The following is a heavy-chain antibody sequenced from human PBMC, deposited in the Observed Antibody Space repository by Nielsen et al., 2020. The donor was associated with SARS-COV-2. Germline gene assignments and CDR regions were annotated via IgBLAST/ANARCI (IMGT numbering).Heavy chain of an antibody. V-gene: IGHV2-70*01. CDR2: IDWDDDK. Sequence: SGPTLVQPTQTLTLTCTFSEFSLSTSGMKVSWIRHPPGNALEWLALIDWDDDKYYSISLKTRLTISKDNSKNQVVLTITNMDPVDTATYYCARIPNGPLDAFDIWGQGTMVTVSS. J-gene: IGHJ3*02. D-gene: IGHD2-8*01. CDR1: EFSLSTSGMK. CDR3: ARIPNGPLDAFDI.